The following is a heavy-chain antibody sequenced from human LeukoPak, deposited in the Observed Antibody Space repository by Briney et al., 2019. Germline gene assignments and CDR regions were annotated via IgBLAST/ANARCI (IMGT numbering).Heavy chain of an antibody. CDR3: AKSVVVTPVDWFDP. Sequence: PGGSLRLSCAASGFTFSSYGMHWVRQAPGKGLEWVAFIRYDGSNKYYADSVKGQFTISRDNSKNTLYLQMNSLRAEDTAVYYCAKSVVVTPVDWFDPWGQRTLVTVSS. J-gene: IGHJ5*02. V-gene: IGHV3-30*02. CDR1: GFTFSSYG. CDR2: IRYDGSNK. D-gene: IGHD2-21*02.